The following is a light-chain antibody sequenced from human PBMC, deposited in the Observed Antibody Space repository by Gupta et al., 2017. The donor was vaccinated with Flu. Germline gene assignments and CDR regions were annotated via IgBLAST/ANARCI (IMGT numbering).Light chain of an antibody. Sequence: QSALTQPASVSGSPGQSITISCTETNSDVGVYNDVSWFQQHPGKAPKLMIYEVTNRPSGVSNRFSGSRSGNTASLTISGLQEEDEADYYCSSDISRRTWVFGGGTRLTVL. CDR1: NSDVGVYND. CDR3: SSDISRRTWV. J-gene: IGLJ3*02. V-gene: IGLV2-14*01. CDR2: EVT.